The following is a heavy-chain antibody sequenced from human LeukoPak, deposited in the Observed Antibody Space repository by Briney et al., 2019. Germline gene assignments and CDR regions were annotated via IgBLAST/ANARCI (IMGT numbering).Heavy chain of an antibody. Sequence: PGRSLRLSCAASGFTFITCAMHWVRQAPGKGLDWVAVISYHGSNKDYADSVKGRFTISRDNSKNTLYLEMNSLRAEDTAVYYCAREGPMAGNFDYWGQGTLVTVSS. D-gene: IGHD6-19*01. CDR2: ISYHGSNK. J-gene: IGHJ4*02. CDR3: AREGPMAGNFDY. CDR1: GFTFITCA. V-gene: IGHV3-30-3*01.